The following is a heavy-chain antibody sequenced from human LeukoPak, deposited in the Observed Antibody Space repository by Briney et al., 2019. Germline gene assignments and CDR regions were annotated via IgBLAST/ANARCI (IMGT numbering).Heavy chain of an antibody. CDR3: ARGDNTLGYCRGGSCYSYYFDY. CDR1: GGSVSSGSYF. Sequence: SETLSPTCTVSGGSVSSGSYFWSWIRQPPGKGLEWIGYIYYSGSTNSNPSLKSRVTISVDTSKNQFSLKLSSVTAADTAVYYCARGDNTLGYCRGGSCYSYYFDYWGQGTLVTVSS. J-gene: IGHJ4*02. D-gene: IGHD2-15*01. CDR2: IYYSGST. V-gene: IGHV4-61*01.